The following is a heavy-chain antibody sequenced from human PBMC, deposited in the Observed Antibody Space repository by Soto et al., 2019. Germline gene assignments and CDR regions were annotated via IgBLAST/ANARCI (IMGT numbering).Heavy chain of an antibody. CDR1: GYTFNDFG. D-gene: IGHD2-15*01. J-gene: IGHJ4*02. Sequence: QVHLLQSGAEVQKPGASVKVSCKTSGYTFNDFGITWVRQAPGLGLEWLGWIYSKAGKMNFAPKFQNRVIMTTDTSTSPAFMELTSLTFDDSAIYFCARDIAFDIDYWGQGTLVTVS. CDR3: ARDIAFDIDY. CDR2: IYSKAGKM. V-gene: IGHV1-18*01.